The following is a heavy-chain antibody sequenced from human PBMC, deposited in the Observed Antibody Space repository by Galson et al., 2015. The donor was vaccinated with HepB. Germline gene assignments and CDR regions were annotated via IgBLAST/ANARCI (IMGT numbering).Heavy chain of an antibody. CDR1: GGTFSSYA. CDR3: ARGAKPIQLEPSSLDP. J-gene: IGHJ5*02. D-gene: IGHD1-1*01. Sequence: SVKVSCKASGGTFSSYAISWVRQATGQGLEWMGWMNPNSGNTGYAQKFQGRVTMTRNTSISTAYMELSSLRSEDTAVYYCARGAKPIQLEPSSLDPWGQGTLVTVSS. V-gene: IGHV1-8*02. CDR2: MNPNSGNT.